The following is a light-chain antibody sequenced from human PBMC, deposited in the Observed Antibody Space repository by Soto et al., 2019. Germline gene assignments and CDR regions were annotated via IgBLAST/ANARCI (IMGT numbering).Light chain of an antibody. V-gene: IGLV1-47*02. CDR1: STNIGAGY. CDR3: AAWDDSLRGYV. J-gene: IGLJ1*01. CDR2: GNT. Sequence: QSALTQPPSVSGAPGQRVSISCTGSSTNIGAGYGVHWYQQLPGTAPKLLIYGNTQRPSGVPDRFSGSKSGTSVSLAISGLRSEDEADYYCAAWDDSLRGYVFGTGTKVTVL.